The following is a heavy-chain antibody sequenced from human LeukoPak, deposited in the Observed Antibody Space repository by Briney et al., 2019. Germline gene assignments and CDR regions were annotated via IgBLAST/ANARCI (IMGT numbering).Heavy chain of an antibody. CDR3: ATLGEDNSDTPFDY. V-gene: IGHV1-2*06. CDR2: INPTTGDT. CDR1: GGTFSSYA. J-gene: IGHJ4*02. Sequence: ASVNVSCKASGGTFSSYAISWVRQAPGQGLEWMGRINPTTGDTDYAQKFQGKVSMTRDTSISTAYMDVSRLRSDDTAVYYCATLGEDNSDTPFDYWGQGTLVTVSS. D-gene: IGHD3-16*01.